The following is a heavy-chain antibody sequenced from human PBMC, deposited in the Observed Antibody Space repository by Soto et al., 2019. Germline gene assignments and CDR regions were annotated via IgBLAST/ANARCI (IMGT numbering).Heavy chain of an antibody. CDR1: GYTFTSYD. D-gene: IGHD2-2*01. CDR3: ARGLRYQLLFYYYYYMDV. J-gene: IGHJ6*03. V-gene: IGHV1-8*01. Sequence: GASVKVSCKASGYTFTSYDINWVRQATGQGLEWMGWMNPNSGNTGYAQKFQGRVTMTRNTSISTAYMELSSLRSEDTAVYYCARGLRYQLLFYYYYYMDVWGKGTTVTVSS. CDR2: MNPNSGNT.